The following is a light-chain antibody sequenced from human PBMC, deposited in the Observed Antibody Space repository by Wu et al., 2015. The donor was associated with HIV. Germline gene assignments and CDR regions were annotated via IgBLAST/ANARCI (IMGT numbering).Light chain of an antibody. CDR1: QSISSY. J-gene: IGKJ3*01. CDR2: AAS. Sequence: DIQMTQSPSSLSASVGDRVTITCRASQSISSYLNWYQQKPGKAPKLLIYAASSLQSGVPSRFSGSGSGTDFTLTISSLQPEDFATYYCQQSYSTLSFTFGPGTKVD. CDR3: QQSYSTLSFT. V-gene: IGKV1-39*01.